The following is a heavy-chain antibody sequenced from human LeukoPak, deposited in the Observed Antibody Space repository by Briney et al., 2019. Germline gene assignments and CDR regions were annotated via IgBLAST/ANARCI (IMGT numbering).Heavy chain of an antibody. Sequence: PGGSLRLSCAASGFTFSSYSMNWVRQAPGKGLEWVSCISSSSSTIYYADSVKGRFTISRDNAKNSLYLQMDSLRAEDTSVYYCARDSPPTYSGSYYTSLFWFDPWGQGTLVTVSS. CDR1: GFTFSSYS. D-gene: IGHD1-26*01. CDR2: ISSSSSTI. J-gene: IGHJ5*02. V-gene: IGHV3-48*01. CDR3: ARDSPPTYSGSYYTSLFWFDP.